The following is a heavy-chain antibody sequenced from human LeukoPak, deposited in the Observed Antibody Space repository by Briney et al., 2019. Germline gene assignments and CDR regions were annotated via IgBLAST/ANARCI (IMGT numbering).Heavy chain of an antibody. CDR2: ISPGGGHT. CDR1: GFPFSSYG. Sequence: GGSLRLSCAGSGFPFSSYGMDWVRQASGKGLEWVSGISPGGGHTYYADSVKGRFTISRDDSKHTLFLQMNNVRAEDTAVHFGGKGGAYVRFDDWGQGTLVTVSS. J-gene: IGHJ4*02. V-gene: IGHV3-23*01. D-gene: IGHD3-16*01. CDR3: GKGGAYVRFDD.